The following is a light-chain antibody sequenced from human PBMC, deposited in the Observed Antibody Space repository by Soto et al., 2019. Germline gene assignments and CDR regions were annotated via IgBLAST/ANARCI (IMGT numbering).Light chain of an antibody. Sequence: DIQMTQFPSSLSASIGDRVTITCRASQGISNYLAWYQHKPGKVPKLLIYAASTLQSGVPSRFSGSGSGTDFTLTITRLQPEDVATYYCQKYHNAPYGGFTFGPGTKVDLK. J-gene: IGKJ3*01. CDR3: QKYHNAPYGGFT. CDR2: AAS. V-gene: IGKV1-27*01. CDR1: QGISNY.